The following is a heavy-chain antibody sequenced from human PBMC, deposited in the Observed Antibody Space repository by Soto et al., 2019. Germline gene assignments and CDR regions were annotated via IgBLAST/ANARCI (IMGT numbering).Heavy chain of an antibody. CDR1: GFTFDDYA. V-gene: IGHV3-9*01. J-gene: IGHJ3*02. CDR2: ISWNSGSI. CDR3: AKTLTGYPHDAFDI. D-gene: IGHD3-9*01. Sequence: GGSLRLSCAASGFTFDDYAMHWVRQAPGKGLEWVSGISWNSGSIGYADSVKGRFTISRDNAKNSLYLQMNSLRAEDTALYYCAKTLTGYPHDAFDIWGQGTMVTVSS.